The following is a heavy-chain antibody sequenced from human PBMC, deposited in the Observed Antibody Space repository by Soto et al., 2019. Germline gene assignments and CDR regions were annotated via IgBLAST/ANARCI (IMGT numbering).Heavy chain of an antibody. D-gene: IGHD2-15*01. CDR1: GYTLIDLS. CDR3: VTSGYCNDNVCYRYYFDY. Sequence: GASVKVSCKVSGYTLIDLSIHWVRQAPGKGLEWMGGFDPEDHEAIYAQKFQGRVTVTEDRSTETHYTELNSLTADDTAVYYCVTSGYCNDNVCYRYYFDYWGQGALVTVSS. CDR2: FDPEDHEA. J-gene: IGHJ4*02. V-gene: IGHV1-24*01.